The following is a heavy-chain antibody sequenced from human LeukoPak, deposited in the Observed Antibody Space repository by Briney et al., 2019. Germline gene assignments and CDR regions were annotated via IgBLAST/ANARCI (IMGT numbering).Heavy chain of an antibody. D-gene: IGHD4-11*01. CDR3: ARDPLGRVYSNYYFDY. CDR2: ISYDGSNK. CDR1: GLTFSSYA. Sequence: QAGGSLRLSCAAPGLTFSSYAMHWVRQAPGKGLEWVAVISYDGSNKYYADSVKGRFTISRDNSKNTLYLQMNSLRAEDTAVYYCARDPLGRVYSNYYFDYWGQGTLVTVSS. V-gene: IGHV3-30-3*01. J-gene: IGHJ4*02.